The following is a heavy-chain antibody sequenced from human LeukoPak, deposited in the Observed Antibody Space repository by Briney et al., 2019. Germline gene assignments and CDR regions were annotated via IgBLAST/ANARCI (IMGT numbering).Heavy chain of an antibody. CDR2: INHSGST. CDR1: GGSFSGYY. V-gene: IGHV4-34*01. CDR3: ARAELYYYGSGSLY. J-gene: IGHJ4*02. D-gene: IGHD3-10*01. Sequence: SETLSLTCAVYGGSFSGYYWSWIRQPPGKGLEWIGEINHSGSTNYNPSLKSRVTISVDTSKNQFSLKLSSVTAADTAVYYCARAELYYYGSGSLYWGQGTLVTVSS.